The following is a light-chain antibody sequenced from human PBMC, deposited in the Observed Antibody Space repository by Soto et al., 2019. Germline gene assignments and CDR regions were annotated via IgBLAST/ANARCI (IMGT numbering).Light chain of an antibody. CDR1: QSVSRN. Sequence: EIVLTQSPAILSLSPGERATFSCRASQSVSRNLDWYQHKPGQTPRLLIYDASNRATGIPVRFSGSGSGTDFTLSISSLEREDFAVYYCQQRSNGLSFGPGTEVDIK. CDR3: QQRSNGLS. V-gene: IGKV3-11*01. CDR2: DAS. J-gene: IGKJ3*01.